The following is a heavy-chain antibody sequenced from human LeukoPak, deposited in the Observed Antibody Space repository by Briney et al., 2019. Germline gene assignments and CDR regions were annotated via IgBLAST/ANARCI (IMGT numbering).Heavy chain of an antibody. V-gene: IGHV4-34*01. Sequence: KPSETLSLTCAVYGGSFGGYYWSWIRRPPGKGLEWIGEINHSGSTNYNPSLKSRVTISVDTSKNQFSLKLSSVTAADTAVYYCARGSRGYYDFWAYYFDYWGQGTLVTVSS. CDR3: ARGSRGYYDFWAYYFDY. J-gene: IGHJ4*02. CDR2: INHSGST. D-gene: IGHD3-3*01. CDR1: GGSFGGYY.